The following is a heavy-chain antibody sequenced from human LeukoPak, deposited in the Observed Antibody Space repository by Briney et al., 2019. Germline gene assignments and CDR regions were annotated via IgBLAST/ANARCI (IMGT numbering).Heavy chain of an antibody. CDR1: GGSISSSSYY. CDR2: IYYSGST. V-gene: IGHV4-61*01. D-gene: IGHD1-26*01. Sequence: SETLSLTCTVSGGSISSSSYYWSWIRQPPGKGLEWIGYIYYSGSTNYNPSLKSRVTISVDTSKNQFSLKLSSVTAADTAVYYCAGPSASYSHDAFDIWGQGTMVTVSS. J-gene: IGHJ3*02. CDR3: AGPSASYSHDAFDI.